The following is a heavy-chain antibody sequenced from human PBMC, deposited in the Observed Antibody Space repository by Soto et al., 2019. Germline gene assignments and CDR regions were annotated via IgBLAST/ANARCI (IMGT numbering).Heavy chain of an antibody. CDR1: GFTFSSYG. D-gene: IGHD6-19*01. J-gene: IGHJ4*02. CDR2: RWDDGSNK. Sequence: QVQLVESGGGVVQPGRSLRLSCAASGFTFSSYGMHWVRQAPGKGLEWVAVRWDDGSNKYYADCVKGRFTISRDNSKNTLYLQMNSLRAEDTAVYYCARSVEGIAVGFDYWGQGTLVTVSS. V-gene: IGHV3-33*01. CDR3: ARSVEGIAVGFDY.